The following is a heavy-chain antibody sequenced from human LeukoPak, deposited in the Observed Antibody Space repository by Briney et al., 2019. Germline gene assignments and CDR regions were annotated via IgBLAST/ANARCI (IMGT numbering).Heavy chain of an antibody. Sequence: ASVKVSCKASGYIFTSYGISWVRQAPGQGLEWMGWITADNGNTNYAQKIQGRVSMTTDTSTSTAYMELRSLRSDDTAVYYCVRDYVGDYWGQGTLVTVSS. CDR1: GYIFTSYG. D-gene: IGHD2-15*01. CDR3: VRDYVGDY. J-gene: IGHJ4*02. V-gene: IGHV1-18*01. CDR2: ITADNGNT.